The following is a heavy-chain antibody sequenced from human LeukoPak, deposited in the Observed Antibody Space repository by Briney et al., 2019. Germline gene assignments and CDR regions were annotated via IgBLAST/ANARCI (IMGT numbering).Heavy chain of an antibody. Sequence: ASVKVSCKASGYTFTGYYMHWVRQAPGQGLEWMGWINPNSGGTNYAQKFQGRVTMTRDTSISTAYMELSRLRSDDTAAYYCARDSGITMVRGVIKGWFDPWGQGTLVTVSS. CDR1: GYTFTGYY. D-gene: IGHD3-10*01. V-gene: IGHV1-2*02. CDR2: INPNSGGT. J-gene: IGHJ5*02. CDR3: ARDSGITMVRGVIKGWFDP.